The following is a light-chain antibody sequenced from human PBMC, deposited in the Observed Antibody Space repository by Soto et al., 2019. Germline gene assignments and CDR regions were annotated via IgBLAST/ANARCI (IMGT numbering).Light chain of an antibody. Sequence: QSVLTQPPSASGSPGQSVTISCTGTSSDVGAYNYVSWYQQHPGKAPKLIIYEVNKRPSGVPDRFSGSKSGNTASLTVSGLQAEYEAEYHCGSYAGSNNLGVFGGGTKLTVL. CDR2: EVN. CDR1: SSDVGAYNY. J-gene: IGLJ2*01. V-gene: IGLV2-8*01. CDR3: GSYAGSNNLGV.